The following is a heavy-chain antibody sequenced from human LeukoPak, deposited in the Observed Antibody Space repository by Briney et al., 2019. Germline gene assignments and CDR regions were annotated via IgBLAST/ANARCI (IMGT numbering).Heavy chain of an antibody. CDR2: MNWNGGNT. CDR1: GFTFDDYG. Sequence: GGSLRLSCAASGFTFDDYGMSWVGQGPGKGLEWVSGMNWNGGNTGYADSVKGRFTIFRDNAKNSLYLEMDSLRVEDTALYYCARTSDGNWFDPWGQGTLVTVSS. V-gene: IGHV3-20*04. CDR3: ARTSDGNWFDP. J-gene: IGHJ5*02. D-gene: IGHD1-26*01.